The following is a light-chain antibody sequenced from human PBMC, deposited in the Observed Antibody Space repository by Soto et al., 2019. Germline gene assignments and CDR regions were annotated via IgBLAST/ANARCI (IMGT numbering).Light chain of an antibody. J-gene: IGKJ3*01. V-gene: IGKV3-20*01. CDR2: GAS. CDR1: QSVSNNY. CDR3: QQYGSSPPLT. Sequence: DIVLTQSPGTLSLSPGERATLSCTASQSVSNNYLAWYQQKPGQSPRLLIYGASSRATGIQDRFSGSGSGTDFTLTISRLEPEDFAVYYCQQYGSSPPLTFGPGTKVHI.